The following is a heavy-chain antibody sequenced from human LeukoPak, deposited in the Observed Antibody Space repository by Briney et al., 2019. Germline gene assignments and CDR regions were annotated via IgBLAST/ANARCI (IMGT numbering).Heavy chain of an antibody. J-gene: IGHJ4*02. CDR1: GFTFGYYG. CDR2: ISSGSGTI. V-gene: IGHV3-48*01. CDR3: ARVASARADDY. Sequence: GGSLRLSSAASGFTFGYYGMNWVHQAPGKGLEWISYISSGSGTIYYADSVKGRFSISRDDAKSSLYLQVNSLRVEDTAVYYCARVASARADDYWGQGALVTVSS. D-gene: IGHD3-3*01.